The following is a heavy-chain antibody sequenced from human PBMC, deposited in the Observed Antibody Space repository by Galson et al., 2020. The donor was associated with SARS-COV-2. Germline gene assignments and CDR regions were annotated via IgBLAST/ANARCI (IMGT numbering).Heavy chain of an antibody. Sequence: AASVKVSCKASGYTFSGHYMHWVRLAPGQGLEWMGRINPNSGDTDVAQKFQGRVTMTTDTSITTAYMELSRLTSDDTAVYYCTRGSNSSPFYHFDPWGQGTLVTVSS. CDR1: GYTFSGHY. V-gene: IGHV1-2*06. J-gene: IGHJ5*02. D-gene: IGHD3-10*01. CDR3: TRGSNSSPFYHFDP. CDR2: INPNSGDT.